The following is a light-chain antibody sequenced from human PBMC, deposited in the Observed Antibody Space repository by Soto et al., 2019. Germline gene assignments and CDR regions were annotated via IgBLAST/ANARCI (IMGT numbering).Light chain of an antibody. Sequence: EIVLTQSPGTLSLSPGERATLSCRASQSVRSNYLAGYQQKPGQAPRLLIYGASSRATGIPDRFSGTGSGTDFTLTISRLEPEDFAVYYCQQYGGSPYTVGQGTKLEIK. CDR1: QSVRSNY. V-gene: IGKV3-20*01. CDR3: QQYGGSPYT. J-gene: IGKJ2*01. CDR2: GAS.